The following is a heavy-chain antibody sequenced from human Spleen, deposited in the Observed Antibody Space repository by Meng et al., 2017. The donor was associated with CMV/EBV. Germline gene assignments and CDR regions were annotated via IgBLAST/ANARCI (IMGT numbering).Heavy chain of an antibody. V-gene: IGHV3-7*01. D-gene: IGHD2-2*01. CDR3: ARSSYCSSTSCYPDY. CDR2: IKEDGSEK. CDR1: GFTFSSYW. Sequence: GESLKISCVASGFTFSSYWMSWVRQAPGKGLERVANIKEDGSEKYYVDSVKGRFTISRDNAKNTLYLQMNSLRAEDTAVYYCARSSYCSSTSCYPDYWGQGTLVTVSS. J-gene: IGHJ4*02.